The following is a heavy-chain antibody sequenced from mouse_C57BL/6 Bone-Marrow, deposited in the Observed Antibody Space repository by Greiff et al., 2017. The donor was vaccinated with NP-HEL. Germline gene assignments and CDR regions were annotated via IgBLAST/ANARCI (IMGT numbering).Heavy chain of an antibody. D-gene: IGHD3-2*02. Sequence: VQLQESGAELARPGASVKLSCKASGYTFTSYGISWVKQRTGQGLEWIGEIYPRSGNTYYNEKFKGKATLTADKSSSTAYMELRSLTSEDSAVYFCAHSSGPFAYWGQGTLVTVSA. CDR2: IYPRSGNT. CDR3: AHSSGPFAY. V-gene: IGHV1-81*01. J-gene: IGHJ3*01. CDR1: GYTFTSYG.